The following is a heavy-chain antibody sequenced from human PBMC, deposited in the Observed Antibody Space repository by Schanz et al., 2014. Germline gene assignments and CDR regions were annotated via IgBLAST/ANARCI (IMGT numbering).Heavy chain of an antibody. D-gene: IGHD4-17*01. Sequence: QVQLQESGPGLVKPSQTLSLTCTVSGGSVSSGGDYWSWIRQHPGKGLEWIGFISYSGSTYYNPSLKSRVTISVDTYKNQFSLNLSSATAADTAVYYCARDRGHGDLPGDIWGQGTMVTVSS. CDR2: ISYSGST. CDR3: ARDRGHGDLPGDI. V-gene: IGHV4-31*03. CDR1: GGSVSSGGDY. J-gene: IGHJ3*02.